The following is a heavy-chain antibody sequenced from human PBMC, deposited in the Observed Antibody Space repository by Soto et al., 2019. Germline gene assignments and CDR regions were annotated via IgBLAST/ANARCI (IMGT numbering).Heavy chain of an antibody. J-gene: IGHJ6*02. D-gene: IGHD5-12*01. Sequence: SETLSLTCTVSGASISNAYWSWIRQAAGKRLEWIGRIHSGGTFNYNPSLKSRVSISRDTSKNQISLKLSSVTAADTAVYYCARDNIVSKGYGMDVWGQGTTVTVSS. CDR1: GASISNAY. CDR2: IHSGGTF. CDR3: ARDNIVSKGYGMDV. V-gene: IGHV4-4*07.